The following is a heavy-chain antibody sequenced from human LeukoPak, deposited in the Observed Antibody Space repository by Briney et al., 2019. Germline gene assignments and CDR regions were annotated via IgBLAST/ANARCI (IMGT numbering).Heavy chain of an antibody. CDR2: IYYTGST. V-gene: IGHV4-59*01. Sequence: SEPLSLPCTASSGSIIRYYWSWIRQPPGKGLDWIGYIYYTGSTYYNPSLKSRVTISVDTSKNQFSLKLNSVTAADTAVYYCARKSVAVRDAFDIWGQGTMVTVSS. J-gene: IGHJ3*02. CDR3: ARKSVAVRDAFDI. CDR1: SGSIIRYY. D-gene: IGHD6-19*01.